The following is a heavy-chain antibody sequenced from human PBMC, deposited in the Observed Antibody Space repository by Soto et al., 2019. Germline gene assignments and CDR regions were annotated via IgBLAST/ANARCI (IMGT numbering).Heavy chain of an antibody. V-gene: IGHV5-51*01. CDR3: ARPVDFDWLLVDY. CDR1: GYSFTSYW. J-gene: IGHJ4*02. D-gene: IGHD3-9*01. Sequence: GESLKISCKGSGYSFTSYWIGWVRQMPGKGLEWMGIIYPGDSDTRYSPSFQGQVTISADKSISTAYLQWSGLKASDTAMYYCARPVDFDWLLVDYWGQGTLVTVSS. CDR2: IYPGDSDT.